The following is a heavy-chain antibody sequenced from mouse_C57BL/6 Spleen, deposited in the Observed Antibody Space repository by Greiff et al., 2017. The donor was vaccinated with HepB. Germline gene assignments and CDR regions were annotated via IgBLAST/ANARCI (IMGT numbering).Heavy chain of an antibody. Sequence: VQLQQSGPELVKPGASVKICCKASGYAFSSSWMNWVKQRPGKGLEWIGRIYPGDGDTNYNGKFKGKATLTADKSSSTAYMQLSSLTSEDSAVYFCARPGSSFYYAMDYWGQGTSVTVSS. CDR1: GYAFSSSW. CDR3: ARPGSSFYYAMDY. J-gene: IGHJ4*01. V-gene: IGHV1-82*01. CDR2: IYPGDGDT. D-gene: IGHD1-1*01.